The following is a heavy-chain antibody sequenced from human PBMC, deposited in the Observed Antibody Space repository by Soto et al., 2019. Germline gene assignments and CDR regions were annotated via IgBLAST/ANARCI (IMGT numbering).Heavy chain of an antibody. V-gene: IGHV5-10-1*01. CDR2: IDPSDSYT. D-gene: IGHD6-13*01. CDR1: GYSFTSYW. CDR3: ARSRYSSSWYRGDYYYGMDV. Sequence: PGESLKISCKGPGYSFTSYWISWVRQMPGKGLEWMGRIDPSDSYTNYSPSFQGHVTISADKSISTAYLQWSSLKASDTAMYYCARSRYSSSWYRGDYYYGMDVWGQGTTVTVSS. J-gene: IGHJ6*02.